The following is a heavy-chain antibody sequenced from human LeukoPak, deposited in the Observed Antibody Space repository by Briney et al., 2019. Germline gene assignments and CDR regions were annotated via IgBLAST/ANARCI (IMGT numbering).Heavy chain of an antibody. CDR3: ARDYDILTGYFYYFDY. CDR1: GYTFTGYY. CDR2: INPNSGGT. J-gene: IGHJ4*02. D-gene: IGHD3-9*01. V-gene: IGHV1-2*02. Sequence: GASVKVSCKASGYTFTGYYMHWVRQAPGQGLEWMGWINPNSGGTNYAQKFQGRVTMTRDTSISTAYMELSRLRSDDTAVYYCARDYDILTGYFYYFDYWGQGTLVTVSS.